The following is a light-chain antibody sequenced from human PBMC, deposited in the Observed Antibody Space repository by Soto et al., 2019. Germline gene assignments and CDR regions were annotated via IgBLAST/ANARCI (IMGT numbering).Light chain of an antibody. CDR2: GAS. Sequence: PGEIATLSFRASQSVSSSYLAWYQQKPGQAPRLLIFGASSRATGIPDRFSGSGSGTDFTLTISRLEPEDFAVYYCQQYDNSRWTFGQGTKVDIK. CDR1: QSVSSSY. V-gene: IGKV3-20*01. CDR3: QQYDNSRWT. J-gene: IGKJ1*01.